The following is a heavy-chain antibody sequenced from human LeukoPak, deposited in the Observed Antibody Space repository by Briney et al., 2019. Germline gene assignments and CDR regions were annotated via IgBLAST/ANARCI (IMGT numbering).Heavy chain of an antibody. CDR2: VYYSGSA. D-gene: IGHD1-1*01. CDR1: GGSISTYY. CDR3: VRASRYDANFDD. J-gene: IGHJ4*02. V-gene: IGHV4-59*01. Sequence: SETLSLTCTVSGGSISTYYWTWIRQPPGRGLEWIGFVYYSGSARYNPSLRGRVSLTIDTSENQFSLRLNSLTAADTAVYYCVRASRYDANFDDWGQGTLVTVSS.